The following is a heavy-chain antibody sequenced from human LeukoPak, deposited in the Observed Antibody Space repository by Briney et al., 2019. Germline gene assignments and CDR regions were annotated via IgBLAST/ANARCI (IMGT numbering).Heavy chain of an antibody. D-gene: IGHD3-10*01. J-gene: IGHJ2*01. CDR1: GGSISSGGYS. V-gene: IGHV4-30-2*01. Sequence: PSQTLSLTCAVSGGSISSGGYSWSWIRQPPGKGLEWLGYIYHSGSTYYNPSLKSRVTISVDRSKNQFSLKLSSVTAADTAVYYCARGRPGIARRWYFDLWGRGTLVTVSS. CDR2: IYHSGST. CDR3: ARGRPGIARRWYFDL.